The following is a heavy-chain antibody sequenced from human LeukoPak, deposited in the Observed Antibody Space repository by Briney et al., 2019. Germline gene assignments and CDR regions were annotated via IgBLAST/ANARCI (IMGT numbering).Heavy chain of an antibody. CDR3: ARGPLAYCGGDCYHDY. D-gene: IGHD2-21*02. CDR1: GFTFSSYS. V-gene: IGHV3-48*02. CDR2: ISSSSSTI. J-gene: IGHJ4*02. Sequence: RTGGSLRLSCAASGFTFSSYSTNWVRQAPGKGLEWVSYISSSSSTIYYADSVKGRFTISRVDAKNSLYLQMNSLRDEDTAVYYCARGPLAYCGGDCYHDYWGQGTLVTVSS.